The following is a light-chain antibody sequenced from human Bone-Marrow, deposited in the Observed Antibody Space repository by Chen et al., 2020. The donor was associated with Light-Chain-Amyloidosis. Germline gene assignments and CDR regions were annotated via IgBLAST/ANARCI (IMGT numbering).Light chain of an antibody. V-gene: IGLV3-21*02. CDR3: QVWERSSDRPV. J-gene: IGLJ3*02. CDR2: DDI. CDR1: NIGSTS. Sequence: SYVLTQPSSVSVAPGQTATIACGGNNIGSTSVHWYQQTPGQAPLLVVYDDIDRPSGIPERLSGSNSGNTATLTISRVEAGDEADYYCQVWERSSDRPVFGGGTKLTVL.